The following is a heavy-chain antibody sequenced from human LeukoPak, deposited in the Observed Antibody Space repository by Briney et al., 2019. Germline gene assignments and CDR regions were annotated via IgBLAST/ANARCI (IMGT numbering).Heavy chain of an antibody. Sequence: GGSLRLSCAASGFTFSSYSMNWVRQAPGKGLEWVSSISSSSSYIYYADSVKGRFTISRDNSKNTLYLQMNSLRAEDTAVYYCARGGGSGSYYNDNYGMDVWGQGTTVTVSS. D-gene: IGHD3-10*01. J-gene: IGHJ6*02. CDR1: GFTFSSYS. V-gene: IGHV3-21*04. CDR2: ISSSSSYI. CDR3: ARGGGSGSYYNDNYGMDV.